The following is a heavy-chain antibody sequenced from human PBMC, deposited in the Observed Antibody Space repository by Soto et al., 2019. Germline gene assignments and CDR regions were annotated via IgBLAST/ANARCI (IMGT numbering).Heavy chain of an antibody. CDR2: INPSGGST. D-gene: IGHD2-21*02. CDR3: ARDGGNSLFDY. CDR1: GYTFTSYY. V-gene: IGHV1-46*01. J-gene: IGHJ4*02. Sequence: QVQLVQSGAEVKKPGASVKVSCKASGYTFTSYYMHWVRQAPGQGLEWMGIINPSGGSTSYAQKFQGRVTRTSDTSTSTVYMELSSLRSEDTAVYYCARDGGNSLFDYWGQGTMVTVSS.